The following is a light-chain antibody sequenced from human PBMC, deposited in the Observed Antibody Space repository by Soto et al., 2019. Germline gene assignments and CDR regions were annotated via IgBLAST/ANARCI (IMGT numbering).Light chain of an antibody. Sequence: PGERVRPSCRASQSVSSSCLTWSQHRPCQSPRLLIYGASTRATSIPARFSGSGSGTDFTLTISSLQPEDFAVYYCQQDYNLPPITFGQGTRLEIK. CDR2: GAS. J-gene: IGKJ5*01. CDR3: QQDYNLPPIT. V-gene: IGKV3D-7*01. CDR1: QSVSSSC.